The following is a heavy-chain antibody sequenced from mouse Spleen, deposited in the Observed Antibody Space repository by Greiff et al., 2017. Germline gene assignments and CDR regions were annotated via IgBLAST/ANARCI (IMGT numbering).Heavy chain of an antibody. Sequence: QVQLQQSGAELVRPGASVTLSCKASGYTFTDYEMHWVKQTPVHGLEWIGAIDPETGGTAYNQKFKGKATLTADKSSSTAYMELRSLTSEDSAVYYCTRRGEARRGYAMDYWGQGTSVTVSS. CDR1: GYTFTDYE. J-gene: IGHJ4*01. CDR2: IDPETGGT. CDR3: TRRGEARRGYAMDY. V-gene: IGHV1-15*01.